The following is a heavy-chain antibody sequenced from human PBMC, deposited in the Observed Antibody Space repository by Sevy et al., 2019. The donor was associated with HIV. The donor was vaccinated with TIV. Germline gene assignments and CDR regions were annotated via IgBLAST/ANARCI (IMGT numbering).Heavy chain of an antibody. Sequence: SETLSLTCTVSGGSISSGDYYWSWIRQPPGKGLEWIGYIYYSGSTYYNPSLKSRVAISVDTSKNPFSLKLSSVTAADTAVYYCARDAYGDSVYYYYYGMDVWGQGTTVTVSS. CDR3: ARDAYGDSVYYYYYGMDV. J-gene: IGHJ6*02. V-gene: IGHV4-30-4*01. CDR1: GGSISSGDYY. CDR2: IYYSGST. D-gene: IGHD4-17*01.